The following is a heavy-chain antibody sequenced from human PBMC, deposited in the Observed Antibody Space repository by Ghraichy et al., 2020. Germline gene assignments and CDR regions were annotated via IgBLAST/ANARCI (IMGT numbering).Heavy chain of an antibody. D-gene: IGHD1-1*01. CDR3: ARGLRTTAFDY. J-gene: IGHJ4*02. Sequence: SETLSLTCAVSGGSISSSNWWSWVRQPPGKGLEWIGEIYHSGSTNYNPSLQSRVTISVDKSKNQFSLKLSSVTAADTAVYYCARGLRTTAFDYWGQGTLVTVSS. CDR2: IYHSGST. V-gene: IGHV4-4*02. CDR1: GGSISSSNW.